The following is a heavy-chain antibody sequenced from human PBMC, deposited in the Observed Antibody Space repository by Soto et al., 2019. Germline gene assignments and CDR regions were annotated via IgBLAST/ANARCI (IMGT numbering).Heavy chain of an antibody. V-gene: IGHV3-74*01. J-gene: IGHJ4*02. CDR3: TPIDYYDSG. D-gene: IGHD3-22*01. Sequence: GGSLRLSCAASGFTFSSYWMHWVRQAPGKGLVWVSRVSGDGLSTNYADSVKGRFTISRDNAKNTLYLQMNSLRAEDTAVYYCTPIDYYDSGWGQGTLVTVSS. CDR1: GFTFSSYW. CDR2: VSGDGLST.